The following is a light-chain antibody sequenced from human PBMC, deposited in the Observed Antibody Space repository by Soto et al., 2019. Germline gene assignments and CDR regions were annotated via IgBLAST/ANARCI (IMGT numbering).Light chain of an antibody. CDR2: EGS. V-gene: IGLV2-23*01. CDR1: SSDVGSYNL. J-gene: IGLJ1*01. CDR3: CSYAGSNYV. Sequence: QSALTQPASGTGSPGQSITISCTGTSSDVGSYNLVSWYQQHPGKAPKLMIYEGSKRPSGVSNRFSGSKSGNTASLTISGLQAEDEADYYCCSYAGSNYVFGTGTKVTVL.